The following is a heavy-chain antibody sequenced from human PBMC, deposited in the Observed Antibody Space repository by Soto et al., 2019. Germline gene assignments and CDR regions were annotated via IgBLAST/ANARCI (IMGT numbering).Heavy chain of an antibody. CDR2: IYASGST. D-gene: IGHD2-2*01. CDR3: ARGGMVIIPTATAFDY. V-gene: IGHV4-4*07. CDR1: GGSISTYY. Sequence: QVQLQESGPGLVKPSETLSLTCTVSGGSISTYYWSWIRQPAGKGLEWIGRIYASGSTNYNPSLPSRVTMSVATSKNQFSLKLSSVTAADTAVYYCARGGMVIIPTATAFDYWGQGTLVTVSS. J-gene: IGHJ4*02.